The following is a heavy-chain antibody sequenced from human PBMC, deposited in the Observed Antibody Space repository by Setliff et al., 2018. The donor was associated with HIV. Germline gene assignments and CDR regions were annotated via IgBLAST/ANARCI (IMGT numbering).Heavy chain of an antibody. D-gene: IGHD3-10*01. CDR2: VFPDDSDT. V-gene: IGHV5-51*01. CDR1: GYSFTTLW. CDR3: ARSMGFKATTRLDF. Sequence: LKISCQASGYSFTTLWIAWVRQMPGKGLEWMGMVFPDDSDTRYSPSFQGQVSMSADKSINTAYLQWSSLKASDTAVYYCARSMGFKATTRLDFWGPGTLVTVAS. J-gene: IGHJ4*02.